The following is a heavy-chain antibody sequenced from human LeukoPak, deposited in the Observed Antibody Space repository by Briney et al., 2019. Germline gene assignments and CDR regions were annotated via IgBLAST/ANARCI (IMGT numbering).Heavy chain of an antibody. J-gene: IGHJ4*02. CDR3: AKDPVLRYFDWFV. V-gene: IGHV3-23*01. CDR2: ISGSDST. D-gene: IGHD3-9*01. CDR1: GFTFSSYA. Sequence: GGSLRLSCAASGFTFSSYAMSWVRQAPGKGLEWVSAISGSDSTYYADSVKGRFTISRDNSKNTLYLQMNSLRAEDTAVYYCAKDPVLRYFDWFVWGQGTLVTVSS.